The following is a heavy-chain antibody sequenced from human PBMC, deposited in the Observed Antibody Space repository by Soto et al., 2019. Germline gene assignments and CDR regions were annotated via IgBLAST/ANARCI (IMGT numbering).Heavy chain of an antibody. Sequence: QVQLVQSGPEVKKPGASVKVSCKASGYTFTSYGITWVRQAPGQGLEWMGWTGAYNGYTKYAQKYQGRVTMTTNTSTSTAYIELRRLRSDDTAIYYSASAISGGFGPWGQGTLVSVSS. CDR3: ASAISGGFGP. CDR2: TGAYNGYT. J-gene: IGHJ5*02. V-gene: IGHV1-18*01. D-gene: IGHD3-10*01. CDR1: GYTFTSYG.